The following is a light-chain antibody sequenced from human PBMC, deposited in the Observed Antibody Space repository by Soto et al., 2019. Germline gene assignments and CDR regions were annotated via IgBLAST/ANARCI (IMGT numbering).Light chain of an antibody. Sequence: EIVLTQSPGTLSLSPGERATLSCRASQSVTSYLAWYQQKPGQAPRLLIYDASTRATAIPARFSGSGSGTDFTLTISRLEPEDFAVYYCQQRGNWQLTFGGGTKVEIK. J-gene: IGKJ4*01. V-gene: IGKV3-11*01. CDR3: QQRGNWQLT. CDR1: QSVTSY. CDR2: DAS.